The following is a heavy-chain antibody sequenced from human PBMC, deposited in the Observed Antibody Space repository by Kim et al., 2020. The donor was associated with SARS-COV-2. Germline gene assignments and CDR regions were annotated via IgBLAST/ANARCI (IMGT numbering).Heavy chain of an antibody. V-gene: IGHV4-59*01. CDR2: IYYSGST. J-gene: IGHJ4*02. CDR3: ARGNSMVRGVTPFDY. D-gene: IGHD3-10*01. CDR1: GGSISSYY. Sequence: SETLSLTCTVSGGSISSYYWSWIRQPPGKGLEWIGFIYYSGSTNYNPSLKSRVTISVDTSKNQFSLKLSSVTAADTAVYYCARGNSMVRGVTPFDYWGQG.